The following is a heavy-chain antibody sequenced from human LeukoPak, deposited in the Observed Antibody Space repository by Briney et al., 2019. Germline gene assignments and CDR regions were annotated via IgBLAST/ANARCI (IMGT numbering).Heavy chain of an antibody. CDR3: ARAGSSYYYYYMDV. CDR2: MNPNSGNT. V-gene: IGHV1-8*01. CDR1: GYTFTSYD. J-gene: IGHJ6*03. Sequence: ASVKASCKASGYTFTSYDINWVRQATGQGLEWMGWMNPNSGNTGYAQKFQGRVTMTRNTSISTAYMELSSLRSEDTAVYYCARAGSSYYYYYMDVWGKGTTVTVSS. D-gene: IGHD1-26*01.